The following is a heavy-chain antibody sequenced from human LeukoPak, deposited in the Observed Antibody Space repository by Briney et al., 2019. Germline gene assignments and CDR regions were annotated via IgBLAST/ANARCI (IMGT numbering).Heavy chain of an antibody. CDR2: ISGSGGST. CDR1: GFTFSSYG. CDR3: AKDQSFRSSTSSMDV. D-gene: IGHD2-2*01. V-gene: IGHV3-23*01. Sequence: PGGSLRLSCAASGFTFSSYGMSWVRQAPGKGLEWVSAISGSGGSTYYADSVKGRFTISRDNSKNTLYLQMNSLRAEDTAVYYCAKDQSFRSSTSSMDVWGKGTTVTISS. J-gene: IGHJ6*03.